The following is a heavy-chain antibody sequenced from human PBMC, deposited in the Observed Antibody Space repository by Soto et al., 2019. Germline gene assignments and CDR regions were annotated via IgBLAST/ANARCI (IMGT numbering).Heavy chain of an antibody. J-gene: IGHJ5*02. D-gene: IGHD3-3*01. CDR1: GYTFTSYG. CDR3: ARDFLPKTYYDFWSGYPRWFDP. Sequence: ASVKVSCKASGYTFTSYGISWVRQAPGQGLEWMGWISAYNGNTNYAQKLQGRVTMTTDTSTSTAYMELRSLRSDDTAVYYCARDFLPKTYYDFWSGYPRWFDPWGQGTLVTVSS. V-gene: IGHV1-18*01. CDR2: ISAYNGNT.